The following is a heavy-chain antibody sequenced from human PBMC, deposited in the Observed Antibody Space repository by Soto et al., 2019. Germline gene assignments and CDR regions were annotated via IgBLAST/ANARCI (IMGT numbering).Heavy chain of an antibody. J-gene: IGHJ6*02. D-gene: IGHD2-2*02. CDR2: ISGSGSGV. V-gene: IGHV3-23*01. CDR3: AKVRASYLSASYFYYGLEV. Sequence: EVQLLESGGGLVRPGGSLRLSCAASGFTFGHYVLSWVRQAPGGGLEWVSSISGSGSGVSLADSVRGRFAMSRDLSTNTVSLQMNSLTVEDTAIYYCAKVRASYLSASYFYYGLEVWGQGTTVTVSS. CDR1: GFTFGHYV.